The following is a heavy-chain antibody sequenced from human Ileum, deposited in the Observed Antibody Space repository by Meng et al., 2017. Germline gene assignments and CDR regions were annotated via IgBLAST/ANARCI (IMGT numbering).Heavy chain of an antibody. CDR3: ARGRYDHLYNWFES. V-gene: IGHV3-30*03. D-gene: IGHD1-1*01. CDR2: ISYDGSFE. Sequence: QEQLGESGGGVIQPVSSLRLSCAGSVFTFIDYAMHWVRQAPGKGLEWVSIISYDGSFEDYADFAKGRFTISRDNAKNTLSLEMNSLRSDDTAVYYCARGRYDHLYNWFESWGQGTLVTVSS. CDR1: VFTFIDYA. J-gene: IGHJ5*01.